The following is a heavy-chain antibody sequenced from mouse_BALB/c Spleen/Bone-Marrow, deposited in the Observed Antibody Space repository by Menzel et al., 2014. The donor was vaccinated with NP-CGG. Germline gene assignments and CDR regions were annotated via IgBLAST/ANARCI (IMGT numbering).Heavy chain of an antibody. J-gene: IGHJ4*01. CDR3: ASPLYYGLHYYAMDY. CDR1: GFTFSSYA. D-gene: IGHD1-2*01. Sequence: VQLQESGGGLVKPGGSLKLSCAASGFTFSSYAMSWVRQTPEKRLEWVASISSGGSTYYPDSVKGRFTISRDNARNILYLQMSSLRSEDTAMYYCASPLYYGLHYYAMDYWGQGTSVTVSS. V-gene: IGHV5-6-5*01. CDR2: ISSGGST.